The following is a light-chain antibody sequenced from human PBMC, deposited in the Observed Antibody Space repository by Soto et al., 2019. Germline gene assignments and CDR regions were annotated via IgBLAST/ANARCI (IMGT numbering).Light chain of an antibody. CDR1: STDVGRYNY. Sequence: QSVLTQPASVSGSPGQSITISCTGTSTDVGRYNYVSWYQQHPGKAPKLMVYDVSNRPSWVSNRFSGSKSGITAPLTISGLQAEDEADYYCTSYTSDSTYVFGTGTKVTV. J-gene: IGLJ1*01. CDR2: DVS. V-gene: IGLV2-14*01. CDR3: TSYTSDSTYV.